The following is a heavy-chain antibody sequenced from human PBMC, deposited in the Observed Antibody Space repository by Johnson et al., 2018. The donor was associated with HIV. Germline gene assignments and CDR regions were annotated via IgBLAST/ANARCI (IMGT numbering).Heavy chain of an antibody. CDR1: GFTVSSNY. CDR2: ITGSGTVV. CDR3: ARGAMVRGVIPGDAFDL. D-gene: IGHD3-10*01. V-gene: IGHV3-48*01. Sequence: QLVESGGGLVQPGGSLRLSCAASGFTVSSNYMSWVRQAPGKGLEWVSYITGSGTVVYYADSVKGRFTILRDNSKNTLYLQMNSLRVEDTAVYYCARGAMVRGVIPGDAFDLWGQGTMVTVSS. J-gene: IGHJ3*01.